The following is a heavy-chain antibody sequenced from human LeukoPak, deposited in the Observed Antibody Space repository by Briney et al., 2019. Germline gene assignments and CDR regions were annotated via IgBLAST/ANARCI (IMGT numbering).Heavy chain of an antibody. J-gene: IGHJ4*02. D-gene: IGHD6-13*01. CDR2: ISSSGGTI. Sequence: GGSLRLSCAASGFTFSDYYMSWIRQAPVKGLEWVSYISSSGGTIYYADSVKGRLTISRDNAKNSLYLQMNSLRAEDTAVYYCARVGIAAADHYFDYWGQGTLVTVSS. V-gene: IGHV3-11*04. CDR1: GFTFSDYY. CDR3: ARVGIAAADHYFDY.